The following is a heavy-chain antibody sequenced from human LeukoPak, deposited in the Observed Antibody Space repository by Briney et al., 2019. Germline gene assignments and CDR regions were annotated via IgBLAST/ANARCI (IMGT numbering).Heavy chain of an antibody. Sequence: SQALSLTCAISGDSVSSNSAAWNWIRQSPSRGLEWLGRTYYRSKWYNDYAVSVKSRITINPDTSKNQFSLQLNSVTPEDTAVYYCARGVGRAVAGGYYYYMDVWGKGTTVTISS. CDR2: TYYRSKWYN. V-gene: IGHV6-1*01. CDR3: ARGVGRAVAGGYYYYMDV. CDR1: GDSVSSNSAA. D-gene: IGHD6-19*01. J-gene: IGHJ6*03.